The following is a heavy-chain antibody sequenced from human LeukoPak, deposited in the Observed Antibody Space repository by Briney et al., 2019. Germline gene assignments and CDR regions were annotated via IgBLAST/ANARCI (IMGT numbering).Heavy chain of an antibody. Sequence: AAVKVSCTASGHAFTSYDINWVRQATGQGLEWMGWMNPNSGNTGYAQKFQGRVTMTRNTSISTAYMELSSLRSEDTAVYYCARVYSSGWYYHYYYYMGVWGNGTTVTVSS. CDR2: MNPNSGNT. CDR1: GHAFTSYD. J-gene: IGHJ6*03. D-gene: IGHD6-19*01. CDR3: ARVYSSGWYYHYYYYMGV. V-gene: IGHV1-8*01.